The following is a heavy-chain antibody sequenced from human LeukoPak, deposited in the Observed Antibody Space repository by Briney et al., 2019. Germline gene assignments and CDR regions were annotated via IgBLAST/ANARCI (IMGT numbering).Heavy chain of an antibody. J-gene: IGHJ4*02. CDR2: ISSDSSSI. CDR3: ATDDYDNSGQHY. V-gene: IGHV3-48*01. D-gene: IGHD3-22*01. CDR1: GFTFNTYN. Sequence: GGSLRLSCAASGFTFNTYNRNWVRQAPGEGLDWISYISSDSSSIYYADSVKGRFTISRDNADNSLYLQMNSLRAEDTAVYYCATDDYDNSGQHYWGQGTLVTVSS.